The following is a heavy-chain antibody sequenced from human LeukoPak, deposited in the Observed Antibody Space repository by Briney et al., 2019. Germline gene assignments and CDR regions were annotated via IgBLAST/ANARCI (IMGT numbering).Heavy chain of an antibody. CDR1: GYTFTSYG. V-gene: IGHV1-18*01. J-gene: IGHJ4*02. Sequence: ASVKVSCKASGYTFTSYGISWVRQAPGQGLEWMGWISAYNGNTNYAQKLQGRVTMTTDTSTSAAYMELRSLRSDDTAVYYCARILNYYDTSGPVFDYWGQGNLVTVSS. CDR2: ISAYNGNT. D-gene: IGHD3-22*01. CDR3: ARILNYYDTSGPVFDY.